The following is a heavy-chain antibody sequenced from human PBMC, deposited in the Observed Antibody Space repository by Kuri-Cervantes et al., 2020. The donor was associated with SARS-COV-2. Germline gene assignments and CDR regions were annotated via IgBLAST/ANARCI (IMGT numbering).Heavy chain of an antibody. CDR1: GGSMSSYY. V-gene: IGHV4-59*01. D-gene: IGHD6-13*01. Sequence: SETLSLTCTVSGGSMSSYYWTWIRQPPGKGLEWIGYMYYSVTNYNPSLKSRVTISSDTSKKQFFLKLHSVTAADTAIYYCARGVRSSWPVFDSWGQGTLVTVSS. CDR2: MYYSVT. CDR3: ARGVRSSWPVFDS. J-gene: IGHJ4*02.